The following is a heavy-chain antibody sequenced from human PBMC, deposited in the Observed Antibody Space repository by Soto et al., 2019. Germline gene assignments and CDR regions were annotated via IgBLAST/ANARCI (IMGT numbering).Heavy chain of an antibody. CDR1: GFSLSTSGVG. CDR3: AHSLYDSVWGTNWFDP. CDR2: IYWDDDK. Sequence: QITLKESGPPLVKPTQTLTLTCTFSGFSLSTSGVGVGWIRQPPGKALEWLALIYWDDDKRYSPSLKSRLTITKDTSKNHVVLTMTNMDPVDTATYYCAHSLYDSVWGTNWFDPWGQGTLVTVSS. D-gene: IGHD3-16*01. V-gene: IGHV2-5*02. J-gene: IGHJ5*02.